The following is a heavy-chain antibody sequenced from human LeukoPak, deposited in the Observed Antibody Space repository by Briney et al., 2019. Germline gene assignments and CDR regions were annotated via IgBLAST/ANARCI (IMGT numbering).Heavy chain of an antibody. D-gene: IGHD3-9*01. J-gene: IGHJ3*02. CDR3: ARASLYYDILTGYYTDAFDI. CDR2: IYYSGST. V-gene: IGHV4-30-4*08. Sequence: SETLSLTCTVSGGSISNGDYYLSWIRQPPGKGLEWIGYIYYSGSTYYNPSLKSRVTISVDTSKNQFSLKLSSVTAADTAVYYCARASLYYDILTGYYTDAFDIWGQGTMVTVSS. CDR1: GGSISNGDYY.